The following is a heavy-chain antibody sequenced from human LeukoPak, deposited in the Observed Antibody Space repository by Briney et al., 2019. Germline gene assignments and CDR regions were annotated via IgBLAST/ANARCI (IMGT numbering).Heavy chain of an antibody. D-gene: IGHD3-16*01. CDR2: INPSGGST. CDR1: GYTFTSYY. CDR3: ARDSVLGDFDY. V-gene: IGHV1-46*01. Sequence: ASVKVSCKASGYTFTSYYMHWLRQHTGQGLEWMGIINPSGGSTSYEQKFQGRVTMTRDTSTSTVYLELSSLRAEDTAVYYCARDSVLGDFDYWGQGTLVTVSS. J-gene: IGHJ4*02.